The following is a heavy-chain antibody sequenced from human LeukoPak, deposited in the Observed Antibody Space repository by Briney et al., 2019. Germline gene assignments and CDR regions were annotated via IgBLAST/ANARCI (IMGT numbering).Heavy chain of an antibody. J-gene: IGHJ4*02. Sequence: PGGSLRLSCAASGFTFSSYSMNWVRQAPGKGLEWVSSISSSSSYIYYADSVKGRFTISRDNAKNSLYLQMNSLRAEDTAVYYCTTDDRVGATVFDYWGQGTLVTVSS. CDR1: GFTFSSYS. V-gene: IGHV3-21*01. D-gene: IGHD1-26*01. CDR3: TTDDRVGATVFDY. CDR2: ISSSSSYI.